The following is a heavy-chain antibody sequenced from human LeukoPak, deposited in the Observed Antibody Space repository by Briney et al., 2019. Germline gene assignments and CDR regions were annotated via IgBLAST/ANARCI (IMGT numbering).Heavy chain of an antibody. D-gene: IGHD1-26*01. CDR2: IAAYQGKI. CDR3: ARDRFVLADTYRGSYAGY. V-gene: IGHV1-18*01. CDR1: GYTFTSYG. J-gene: IGHJ4*02. Sequence: ASVKVSCKPSGYTFTSYGISWVRQAPGQGLEWVGWIAAYQGKIAYAQKLQGRVTMTTDTSTSTAYMELRSLRSDDTAVYYCARDRFVLADTYRGSYAGYWGQGTLVTVSS.